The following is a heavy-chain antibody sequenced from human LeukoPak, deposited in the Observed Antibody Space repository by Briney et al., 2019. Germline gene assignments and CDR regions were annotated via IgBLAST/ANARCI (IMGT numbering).Heavy chain of an antibody. D-gene: IGHD2-15*01. Sequence: GGSLRLSYAASGFSFSSYAMGWVRQAPGKGLEWVSTISGSGGTTYYADSVKGRFTISRDNSKDTLYLQMNSLSAEDTALYYCAKGRVWYPFFDYWGQGTLVTVSS. CDR1: GFSFSSYA. CDR3: AKGRVWYPFFDY. CDR2: ISGSGGTT. V-gene: IGHV3-23*01. J-gene: IGHJ4*02.